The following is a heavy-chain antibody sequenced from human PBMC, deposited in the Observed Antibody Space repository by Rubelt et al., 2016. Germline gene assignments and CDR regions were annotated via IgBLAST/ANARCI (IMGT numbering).Heavy chain of an antibody. J-gene: IGHJ6*02. D-gene: IGHD4-11*01. CDR3: ASRATLQLGYYGMDV. CDR1: GGSFSGYY. Sequence: QVQLQQWGAGLLKPSETLSLTCAVYGGSFSGYYWSWIRQPPGKGLEWIGEINHSGSTNYNPPRKGPVTISVDTSKNQSSLKLSSVTAADTAVYYCASRATLQLGYYGMDVWGQGTTVTVSS. CDR2: INHSGST. V-gene: IGHV4-34*01.